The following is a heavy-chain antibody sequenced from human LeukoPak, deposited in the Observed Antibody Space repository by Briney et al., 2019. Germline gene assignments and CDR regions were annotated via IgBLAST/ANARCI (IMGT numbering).Heavy chain of an antibody. CDR3: ARDKKGAFDI. CDR1: GGSLSSYY. CDR2: IYYSGST. Sequence: SETLSLTCTVSGGSLSSYYWSWIRQPPGKGLEWIGYIYYSGSTNYNPSLKSRVTISVDTSKNQFSLKLSSVTAADTAVYYCARDKKGAFDIWGQGTMVTVSS. J-gene: IGHJ3*02. V-gene: IGHV4-59*01.